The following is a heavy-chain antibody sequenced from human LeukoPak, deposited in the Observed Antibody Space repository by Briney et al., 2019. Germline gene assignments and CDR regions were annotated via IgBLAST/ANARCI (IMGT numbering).Heavy chain of an antibody. CDR1: GGSISSYY. V-gene: IGHV4-59*01. D-gene: IGHD1-26*01. CDR2: FYHSGST. CDR3: ARESGSYGY. J-gene: IGHJ4*02. Sequence: SETLSLTCTVSGGSISSYYWNWVRQPPGKGLEWIGYFYHSGSTNYNPSLKSRVTISVDTSKNQFSLKLSSVTAADTAVYYCARESGSYGYWGQGTLVTVSS.